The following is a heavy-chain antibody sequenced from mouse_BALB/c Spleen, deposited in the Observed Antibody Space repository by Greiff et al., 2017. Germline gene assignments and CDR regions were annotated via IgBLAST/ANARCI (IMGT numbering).Heavy chain of an antibody. CDR3: ARRDGYYALAY. CDR1: GFDFSRYW. Sequence: EVKLQESGGGLVQPGGSLNLSCAASGFDFSRYWMSWARQAPGKGQEWIGEINPGSSTINYTPSLKDKFIISRDNAKNTLYLQMSKVRSEDTALYYCARRDGYYALAYWGQGTLVTVSA. CDR2: INPGSSTI. J-gene: IGHJ3*01. V-gene: IGHV4-2*02. D-gene: IGHD2-3*01.